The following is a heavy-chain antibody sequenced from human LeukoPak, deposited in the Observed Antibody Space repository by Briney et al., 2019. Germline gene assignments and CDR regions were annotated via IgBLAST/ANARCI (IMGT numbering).Heavy chain of an antibody. J-gene: IGHJ5*02. CDR3: ASSVAGTSLNWFDP. Sequence: ASVKVSCKASGDTFTTYAIHWVRQAPGQRPEWMGWINAGTGNTKYSQNLQGRVSITRDTSANTAYTELSSLRSEDTAVYYCASSVAGTSLNWFDPWGQGTLVTVSS. V-gene: IGHV1-3*01. CDR1: GDTFTTYA. CDR2: INAGTGNT. D-gene: IGHD6-13*01.